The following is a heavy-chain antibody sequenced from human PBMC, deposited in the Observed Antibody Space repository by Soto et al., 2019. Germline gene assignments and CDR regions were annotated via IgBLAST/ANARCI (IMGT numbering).Heavy chain of an antibody. CDR1: GFTFTRYS. CDR2: ISSTSNYI. J-gene: IGHJ4*02. Sequence: GGSLRLSCAASGFTFTRYSMNWVRQAPGKGLEWVSSISSTSNYIYYADSMKGRFTVSRDNAKNSVYLEMNSLSAEDTAVYYCARESEDLTSNFDYWGQGTLVTVSS. CDR3: ARESEDLTSNFDY. V-gene: IGHV3-21*01.